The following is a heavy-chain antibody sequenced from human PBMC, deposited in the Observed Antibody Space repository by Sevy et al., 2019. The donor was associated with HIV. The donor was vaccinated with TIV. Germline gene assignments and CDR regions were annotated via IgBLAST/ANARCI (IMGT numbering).Heavy chain of an antibody. V-gene: IGHV4-34*01. D-gene: IGHD5-18*01. CDR2: INHSGTT. J-gene: IGHJ6*02. CDR3: ARDHPNVVTGYPYYYYGMDV. Sequence: SETLSLTCAVYGGSSSDYYWRWIRQPPGKGLEWIGEINHSGTTSYNPSLKSRVIISVDTSKNQFSLKLTSVTAADTAVYYCARDHPNVVTGYPYYYYGMDVWGQGTPVTVSS. CDR1: GGSSSDYY.